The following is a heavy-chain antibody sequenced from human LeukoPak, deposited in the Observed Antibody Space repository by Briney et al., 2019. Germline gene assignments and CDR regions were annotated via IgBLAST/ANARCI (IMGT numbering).Heavy chain of an antibody. J-gene: IGHJ4*02. V-gene: IGHV5-51*01. CDR3: ARHPYGYSSGWSHPFGY. D-gene: IGHD6-19*01. Sequence: GESLKISCKGSGYSFTSYWIGWVRQMPGKGLEWMGIIYPGDSDTRYSPSFQGQVTISADKSISTAYLQWSSLKASDTAMYYCARHPYGYSSGWSHPFGYWGQGTLVTVSS. CDR1: GYSFTSYW. CDR2: IYPGDSDT.